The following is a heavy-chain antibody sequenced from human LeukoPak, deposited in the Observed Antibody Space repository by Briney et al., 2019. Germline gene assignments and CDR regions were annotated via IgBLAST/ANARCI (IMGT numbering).Heavy chain of an antibody. CDR3: ARRYSSGWYYFDY. V-gene: IGHV4-4*02. D-gene: IGHD6-19*01. CDR2: IYHSGST. Sequence: KPSETLSLTCAVSGGSISSSNWWSWVRQPPGKGLEWIGEIYHSGSTNYNPSLKSRVTISVDKSKNQFSLKLSSVTAADTAVYYCARRYSSGWYYFDYWGQGTLVTVSS. J-gene: IGHJ4*02. CDR1: GGSISSSNW.